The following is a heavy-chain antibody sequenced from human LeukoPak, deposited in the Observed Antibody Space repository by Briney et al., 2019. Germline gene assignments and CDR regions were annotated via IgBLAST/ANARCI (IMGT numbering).Heavy chain of an antibody. D-gene: IGHD6-13*01. CDR3: ARDLFVASSLFFDY. J-gene: IGHJ4*02. Sequence: SETLSLTCTVSGGSISSYYWSWIRQPAAKGPEWIGRIYTSGSTNYNPSFKSRVTMSVDTSKNQFSLKLSSVTAADTAVYYCARDLFVASSLFFDYWGQGTLVTVSS. CDR1: GGSISSYY. V-gene: IGHV4-4*07. CDR2: IYTSGST.